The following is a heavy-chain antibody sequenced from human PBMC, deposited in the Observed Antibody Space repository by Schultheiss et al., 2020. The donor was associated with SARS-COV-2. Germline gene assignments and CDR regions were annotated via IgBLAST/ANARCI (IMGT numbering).Heavy chain of an antibody. CDR2: IYYSGST. CDR3: ARDRCGGYCLFDY. J-gene: IGHJ4*02. CDR1: GGSISSYY. V-gene: IGHV4-59*01. Sequence: SETLSLTCTVSGGSISSYYWSWIRQPPGKGLEWIGYIYYSGSTYYNPSLKSRVTISVDTSKNQFSLKLSSVTAADTAVYYCARDRCGGYCLFDYWGQGTLVTVSS. D-gene: IGHD2-21*02.